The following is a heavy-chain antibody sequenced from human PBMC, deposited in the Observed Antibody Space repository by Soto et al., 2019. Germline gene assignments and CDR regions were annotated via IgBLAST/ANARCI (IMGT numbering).Heavy chain of an antibody. J-gene: IGHJ4*02. CDR2: ISGSGGST. V-gene: IGHV3-23*01. CDR1: GFTFSSYA. D-gene: IGHD4-17*01. CDR3: ARDYGDYVLYFDY. Sequence: EVQLLESGGGLVQPGGSLRLSCAASGFTFSSYAMSWVRQAPGKGLEWVSAISGSGGSTYYADSVKGRFTISRDNSKNTLYLQMNSLRAEDTAVYYCARDYGDYVLYFDYWGQGTLVTVSS.